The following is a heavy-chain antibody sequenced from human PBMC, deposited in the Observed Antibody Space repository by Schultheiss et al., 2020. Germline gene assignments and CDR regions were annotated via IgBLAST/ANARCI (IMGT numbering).Heavy chain of an antibody. V-gene: IGHV3-7*01. J-gene: IGHJ2*01. CDR3: AAYADHWYFDL. Sequence: GGSLRLSCAASGFTVSSYDMHWVRQAPGKGLEWVANIKQDGSEKNYVDSVKGRFTMSRDNAKNSLFLQMSSLRAEDTAVYYCAAYADHWYFDLWGRGTLVTVSS. CDR2: IKQDGSEK. D-gene: IGHD2-21*01. CDR1: GFTVSSYD.